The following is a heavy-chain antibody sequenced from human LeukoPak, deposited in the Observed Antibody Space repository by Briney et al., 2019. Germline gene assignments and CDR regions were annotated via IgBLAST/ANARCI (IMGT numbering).Heavy chain of an antibody. Sequence: GASVEVSCKASGYTFTGYYMHWVRQAPGQGLEWMGWINPNSGGTNYAQKFQGRVTMTRDTSISTAYMELSRLRSDDTAVYYCTRLYMTTVSYFDYWGQGTLVTVSS. CDR3: TRLYMTTVSYFDY. CDR1: GYTFTGYY. CDR2: INPNSGGT. D-gene: IGHD4-11*01. V-gene: IGHV1-2*02. J-gene: IGHJ4*02.